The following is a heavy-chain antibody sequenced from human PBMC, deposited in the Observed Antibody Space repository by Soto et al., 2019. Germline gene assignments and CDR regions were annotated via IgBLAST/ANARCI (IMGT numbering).Heavy chain of an antibody. CDR3: AREEYNEYYYYYYGMDV. CDR1: GFTFSSSA. V-gene: IGHV3-23*01. J-gene: IGHJ6*02. CDR2: IASSGGNT. Sequence: GGSLRLSCAASGFTFSSSAMSWVRQAPGKGLEWVSTIASSGGNTDYVDSVKGRFTISRDNSKNTLTLQMNSLRAEDTAVYYCAREEYNEYYYYYYGMDVWGQGTTVTVSS. D-gene: IGHD1-1*01.